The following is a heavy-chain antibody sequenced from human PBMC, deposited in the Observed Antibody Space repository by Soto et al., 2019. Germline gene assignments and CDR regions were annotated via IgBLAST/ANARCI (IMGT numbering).Heavy chain of an antibody. CDR1: GASVNTGDYY. J-gene: IGHJ1*01. V-gene: IGHV4-30-4*01. CDR3: VGTGTTDDF. CDR2: IFYSGDT. D-gene: IGHD1-7*01. Sequence: VQLQGSGPGLVKPSQTLSLTCTVSGASVNTGDYYWSCIRQPPGKGLEWLGYIFYSGDTYYNPSLKSRATISLNTSRNQFSLTLTSVTGADTAVYYCVGTGTTDDFWGQGTLVTVSS.